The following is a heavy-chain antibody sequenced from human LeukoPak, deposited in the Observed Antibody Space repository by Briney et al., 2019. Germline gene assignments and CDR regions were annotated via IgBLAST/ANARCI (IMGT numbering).Heavy chain of an antibody. Sequence: GGSLRLSCAASGFNFTNYVMHWVRQAPGKGLEWVSFIGSDGSDKHYADSVKGRFTISRDNSKNTLYLQMNSLRPEDTAVYYCAKDLSSGGGYDWGQGTLVTVSS. V-gene: IGHV3-30*02. CDR1: GFNFTNYV. CDR3: AKDLSSGGGYD. J-gene: IGHJ4*02. CDR2: IGSDGSDK. D-gene: IGHD3-16*01.